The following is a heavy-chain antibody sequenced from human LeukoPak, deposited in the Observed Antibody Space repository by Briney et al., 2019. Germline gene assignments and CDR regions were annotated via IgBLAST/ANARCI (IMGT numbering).Heavy chain of an antibody. CDR2: IYSGGST. CDR1: GFTVSSNY. CDR3: ARDANGDYFDY. V-gene: IGHV3-66*01. Sequence: GGSLRLSCAASGFTVSSNYMSWVRQAPGKGLEWVSVIYSGGSTYYADSVKGRFTIPRDNSKNTLYLQMNSLRAEDTAVYYCARDANGDYFDYWGQGTLVTVSS. D-gene: IGHD4-17*01. J-gene: IGHJ4*02.